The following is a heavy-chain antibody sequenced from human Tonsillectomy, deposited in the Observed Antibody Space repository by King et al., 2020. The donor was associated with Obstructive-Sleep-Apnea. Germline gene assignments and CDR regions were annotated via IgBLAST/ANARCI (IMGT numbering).Heavy chain of an antibody. D-gene: IGHD6-13*01. CDR1: GCSISSSSYY. V-gene: IGHV4-39*07. CDR3: AGGGSRQLVQVWFDP. J-gene: IGHJ5*02. CDR2: IYFSGST. Sequence: QLQESGPGLVRPSETLSLTCTVSGCSISSSSYYWGWIRQPPRKGLGWIGNIYFSGSTYYNPSLKSRVTISVDTSKNPFSLRLSSVTAADTAVYYCAGGGSRQLVQVWFDPWGQGTLVTVSS.